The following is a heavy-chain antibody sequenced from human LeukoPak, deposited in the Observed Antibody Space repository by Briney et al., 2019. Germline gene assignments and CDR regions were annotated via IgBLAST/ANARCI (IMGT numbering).Heavy chain of an antibody. J-gene: IGHJ4*02. CDR1: GGSISSGGYH. V-gene: IGHV4-31*03. CDR2: IYYSGST. CDR3: ARGRIQLWFKGDYFDY. Sequence: SETLSLTCTVSGGSISSGGYHWSWIRQHPGKGLEWIGYIYYSGSTYYNPSLKSRVTISVDTSKNQFSLKLSSVTAADTAVYYCARGRIQLWFKGDYFDYWGQGTLVTVSS. D-gene: IGHD5-18*01.